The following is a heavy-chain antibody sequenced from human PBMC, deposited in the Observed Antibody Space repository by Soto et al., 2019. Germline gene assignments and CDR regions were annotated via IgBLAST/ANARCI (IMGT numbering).Heavy chain of an antibody. J-gene: IGHJ5*02. D-gene: IGHD3-3*01. CDR3: ARGRDYDFWSGYCAKAPHWFDP. CDR1: GGSISSYY. CDR2: IYYSGST. Sequence: PSCTLCLTCTVPGGSISSYYWSWIRQPPGKGLEWIGYIYYSGSTNYNPSLKSRVTISADTSKNKFSLKLSSVTAADTAVYYCARGRDYDFWSGYCAKAPHWFDPWGQGTLVTGSS. V-gene: IGHV4-59*01.